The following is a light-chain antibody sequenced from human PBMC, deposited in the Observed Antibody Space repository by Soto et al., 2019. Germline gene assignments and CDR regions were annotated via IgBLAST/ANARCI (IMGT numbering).Light chain of an antibody. J-gene: IGKJ5*01. CDR2: GAS. Sequence: RVITQFPATLSGSHAERATLSCRDSQSVSSSYLAWYQQKPGKAPRLLIYGASSRATGIPDRFSGSGSGTAFTLTLSRLEPEDFAVYYCQQYGSSITFGQGTRLEIK. CDR1: QSVSSSY. CDR3: QQYGSSIT. V-gene: IGKV3-20*01.